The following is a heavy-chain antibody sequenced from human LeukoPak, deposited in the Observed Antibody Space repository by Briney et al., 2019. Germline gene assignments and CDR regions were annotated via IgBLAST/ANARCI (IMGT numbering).Heavy chain of an antibody. CDR3: AKDARRTSGWYFFDY. V-gene: IGHV3-23*01. CDR2: ISDSGSIT. Sequence: SGGSLRLSCAASGFAFSSQAMGWVRQAPGKGLEWVSVISDSGSITYYADSVKGRFIISRDNSKNTLFLQMNSRRAGDTAVYYCAKDARRTSGWYFFDYWGQGTLVTASS. D-gene: IGHD6-19*01. CDR1: GFAFSSQA. J-gene: IGHJ4*02.